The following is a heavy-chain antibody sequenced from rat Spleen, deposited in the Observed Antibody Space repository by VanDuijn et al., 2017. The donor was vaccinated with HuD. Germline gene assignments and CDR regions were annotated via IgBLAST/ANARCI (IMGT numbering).Heavy chain of an antibody. CDR1: GFTFKNYG. V-gene: IGHV5-29*01. CDR3: AKEGDGGYSSYPNWFAY. CDR2: MSYDGSST. J-gene: IGHJ3*01. Sequence: EVQLVESGGGLVQPGRSLKVSCAASGFTFKNYGMAWVRQAPTKGLEWVATMSYDGSSTYYRDSVKGRFTISRDNAKSTLYLQMDSLRSEDTATYYCAKEGDGGYSSYPNWFAYWGQGTLVTVSS. D-gene: IGHD1-8*01.